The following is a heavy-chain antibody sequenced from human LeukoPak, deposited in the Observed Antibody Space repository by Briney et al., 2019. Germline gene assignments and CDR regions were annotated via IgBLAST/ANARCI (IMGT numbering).Heavy chain of an antibody. D-gene: IGHD6-13*01. CDR3: VKDLGGSSWSIYYYYGMDV. CDR1: GFTFSSYG. J-gene: IGHJ6*02. CDR2: ISYDGSNK. V-gene: IGHV3-30*18. Sequence: GRSLRLSCAASGFTFSSYGMHWVRQAPGKGLEWVAVISYDGSNKYYADSVKGRFTISRDNSKNTLYLQMSSLRAEDTAVYYCVKDLGGSSWSIYYYYGMDVWGQGTTVTVSS.